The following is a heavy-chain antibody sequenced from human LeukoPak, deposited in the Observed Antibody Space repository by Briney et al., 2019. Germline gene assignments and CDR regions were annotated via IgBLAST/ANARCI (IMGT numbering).Heavy chain of an antibody. Sequence: GGSLRLSCTASGFAVSSNYINWVRQAPGKGLEWVSDIHTGGNTYYADSVKGRFTISRDNSKNPVYLQMNSLRAEDTALYYCARERDGYCGGDCYYYYGMDVWGQETTVTVSS. J-gene: IGHJ6*02. CDR2: IHTGGNT. CDR1: GFAVSSNY. V-gene: IGHV3-66*01. D-gene: IGHD2-21*02. CDR3: ARERDGYCGGDCYYYYGMDV.